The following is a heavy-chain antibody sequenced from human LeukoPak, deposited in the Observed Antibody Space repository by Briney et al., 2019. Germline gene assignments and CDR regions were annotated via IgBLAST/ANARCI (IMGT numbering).Heavy chain of an antibody. D-gene: IGHD1-20*01. CDR3: ARDQEYNWNRNNWFDP. CDR2: IIPIFGTA. Sequence: SVKVSCKASGGTFSSYAISWVRQAPEQGLECMGAIIPIFGTANYAQKFQGRVTITADESTSTAYMELSSLRSEDTAVYYCARDQEYNWNRNNWFDPWGQGTLVTVSS. V-gene: IGHV1-69*13. CDR1: GGTFSSYA. J-gene: IGHJ5*02.